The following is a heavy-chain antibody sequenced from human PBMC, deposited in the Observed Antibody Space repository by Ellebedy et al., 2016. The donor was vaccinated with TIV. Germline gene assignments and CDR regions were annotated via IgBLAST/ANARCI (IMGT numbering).Heavy chain of an antibody. J-gene: IGHJ6*02. CDR1: GYRFSNYW. Sequence: PGGSLRLSCKGSGYRFSNYWIGWVRQMPGKGLEWMGVIYPGDSDTRYSPSFQGQVTISADKSISTAYLQWSSLKASDTAMYYCARHNTDDYYYGMDVWGQGTTVTVSS. CDR3: ARHNTDDYYYGMDV. CDR2: IYPGDSDT. D-gene: IGHD2/OR15-2a*01. V-gene: IGHV5-51*01.